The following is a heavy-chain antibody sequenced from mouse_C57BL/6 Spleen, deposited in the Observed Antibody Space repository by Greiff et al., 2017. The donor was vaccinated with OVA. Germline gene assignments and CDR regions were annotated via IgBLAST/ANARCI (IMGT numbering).Heavy chain of an antibody. CDR1: GYSFTSYY. V-gene: IGHV1-66*01. CDR2: IYPGSGNP. Sequence: QVQLKESGPELVKPGASVKISCKASGYSFTSYYIHWVKQRPGQGLEWIGWIYPGSGNPKYNEKFKGKATMTADTSSSTAYMKLSSLTSEDSAVYYCARYGWDDYLDYWGQGTTLTVSS. J-gene: IGHJ2*01. CDR3: ARYGWDDYLDY. D-gene: IGHD1-2*01.